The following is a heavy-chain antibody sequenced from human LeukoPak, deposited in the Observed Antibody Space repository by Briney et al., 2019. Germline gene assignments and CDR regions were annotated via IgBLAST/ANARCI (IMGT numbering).Heavy chain of an antibody. CDR1: GYTFTGYY. D-gene: IGHD3-22*01. J-gene: IGHJ4*02. Sequence: ASVKVSCKASGYTFTGYYMHWVRQAPGQGLEWMGWINPNSGGTNYAQKFQGRVTMTGDTSISTAYMELSRLRSDDTAVYYCARSLYYYDSSGYYPLDYWGQGTLVTVSS. CDR2: INPNSGGT. CDR3: ARSLYYYDSSGYYPLDY. V-gene: IGHV1-2*02.